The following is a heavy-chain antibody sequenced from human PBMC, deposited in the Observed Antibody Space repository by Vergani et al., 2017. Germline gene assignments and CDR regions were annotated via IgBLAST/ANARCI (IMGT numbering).Heavy chain of an antibody. D-gene: IGHD5-18*01. CDR1: GFTFSSYW. V-gene: IGHV3-7*03. Sequence: EVQLVESGGGLVQPGGSLRLSCAASGFTFSSYWMSWVRQAPGKGLEWVANIKQDGSEKDYVDSVKGRFTISRDNAKKSLYRQMNSLRAEDPAVYYCAREESGYSYGLYYYYGMDVWGQGTTVTVSS. CDR3: AREESGYSYGLYYYYGMDV. CDR2: IKQDGSEK. J-gene: IGHJ6*02.